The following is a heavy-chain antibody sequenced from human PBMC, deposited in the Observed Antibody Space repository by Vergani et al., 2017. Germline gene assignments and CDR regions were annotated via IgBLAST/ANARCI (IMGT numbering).Heavy chain of an antibody. V-gene: IGHV3-30*03. CDR2: ISKDGSNK. Sequence: QVQLVEWGGGVVQPGGSLRLSCTASGFIFSSHGMHWVRQAPGKGLEWVAVISKDGSNKYYADSVKGRFTISRDNSKNTLYLQMNSLRAEDTGVYYCARARCIETCYMSNWLDYWGQGTLVTVSS. CDR3: ARARCIETCYMSNWLDY. J-gene: IGHJ4*02. CDR1: GFIFSSHG. D-gene: IGHD3-9*01.